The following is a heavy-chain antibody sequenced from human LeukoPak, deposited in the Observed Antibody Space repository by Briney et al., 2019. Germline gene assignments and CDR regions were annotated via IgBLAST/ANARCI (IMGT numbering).Heavy chain of an antibody. CDR2: INHSGST. CDR1: GGSFSGYY. D-gene: IGHD3-10*01. V-gene: IGHV4-34*01. Sequence: PSETLSLTCAVYGGSFSGYYWSWIRQPPGKGLEWIGEINHSGSTNYNPSLKSRVTISVDTSKNQFSLKLSSVTAADTAVYYCARGYVGYYYGSGSYYNKGYCYYGMDVWGQGTTVTVSS. CDR3: ARGYVGYYYGSGSYYNKGYCYYGMDV. J-gene: IGHJ6*02.